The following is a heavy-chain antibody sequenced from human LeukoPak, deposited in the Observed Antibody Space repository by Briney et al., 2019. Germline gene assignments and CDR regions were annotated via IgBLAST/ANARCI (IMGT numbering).Heavy chain of an antibody. D-gene: IGHD1-26*01. CDR3: ARDQWELPAGGDGMDV. CDR2: TYYRSKWYN. Sequence: SQTLSLTCAISGDSVSSNSAAWSWIRQSPSRGLEWLGRTYYRSKWYNDYAVSVKSRITINPDTSKNQFSLQLNSVTPEDTAVYYCARDQWELPAGGDGMDVWGQGTTVTVSS. V-gene: IGHV6-1*01. CDR1: GDSVSSNSAA. J-gene: IGHJ6*02.